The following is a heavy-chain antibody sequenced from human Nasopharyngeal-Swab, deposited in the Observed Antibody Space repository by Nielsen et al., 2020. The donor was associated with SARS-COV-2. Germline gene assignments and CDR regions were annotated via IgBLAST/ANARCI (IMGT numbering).Heavy chain of an antibody. CDR3: ARDESGDYLGLPFDH. Sequence: SETLSLTCVVSGASISSRNNYWGWIRQSPGKGLEWIGTIFSSGSTYNPPLKSRVTMSVDTSKHQFSLKLTSVTAADTAVYYCARDESGDYLGLPFDHWGRGTLVTVSS. CDR1: GASISSRNNY. CDR2: IFSSGST. V-gene: IGHV4-39*07. D-gene: IGHD4-17*01. J-gene: IGHJ4*02.